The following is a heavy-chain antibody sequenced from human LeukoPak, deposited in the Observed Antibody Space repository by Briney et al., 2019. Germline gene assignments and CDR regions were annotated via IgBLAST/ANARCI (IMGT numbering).Heavy chain of an antibody. CDR2: IDTWGTTI. CDR3: AVLGTRGRIDY. CDR1: GFTFSDYN. J-gene: IGHJ4*02. Sequence: GSLRLSCAAFGFTFSDYNMNWVRQAPGKGLEWLSYIDTWGTTIYYADSVKGRFTMSRDNAKNSLYLQMNSLRAEDTAVYFCAVLGTRGRIDYWGQGTLVTVSS. D-gene: IGHD3-3*02. V-gene: IGHV3-48*01.